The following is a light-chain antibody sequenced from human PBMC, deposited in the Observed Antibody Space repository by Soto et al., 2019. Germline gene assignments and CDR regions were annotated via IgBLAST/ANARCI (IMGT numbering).Light chain of an antibody. CDR3: QQYSSYWT. V-gene: IGKV1-5*01. Sequence: DIQMAQAPWSLSGSVGDGVTITCRASQSISRWLAWYQQKPGKAPKLLIHDATSLESGVPSRFSGSGSGTEFTLTISSLQPDDFATYYCQQYSSYWTFAQGTKVDIK. CDR2: DAT. J-gene: IGKJ1*01. CDR1: QSISRW.